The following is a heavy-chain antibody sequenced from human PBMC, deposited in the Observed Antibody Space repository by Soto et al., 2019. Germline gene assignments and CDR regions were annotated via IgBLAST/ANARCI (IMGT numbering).Heavy chain of an antibody. V-gene: IGHV4-34*01. CDR3: ARRDVRFLEWSLDV. J-gene: IGHJ6*02. CDR1: GGSFSGYY. Sequence: PSETLSLTSAVCGGSFSGYYWSWIRQPPGKGLEWIGEINHSGSTNYNPSLKSRVTISVDTTKNQFSLKLSSVTAADTAVYYCARRDVRFLEWSLDVWGQGTTVTVSS. CDR2: INHSGST. D-gene: IGHD3-3*01.